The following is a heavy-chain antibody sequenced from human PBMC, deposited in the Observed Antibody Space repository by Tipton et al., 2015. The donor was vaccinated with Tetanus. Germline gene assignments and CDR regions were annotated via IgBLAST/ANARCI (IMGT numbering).Heavy chain of an antibody. D-gene: IGHD3-3*01. J-gene: IGHJ2*01. CDR1: GASIRGSGFF. Sequence: TLSLTCTVSGASIRGSGFFWNWVRQHPEKGLEWIGYVYYSGDTYINPSLKSRVTMSVDTSKNQLSLHVSSVTAADGAVYYCARVGAWTISRGAVKRGSFWFFDLWGRGFLVTVSS. CDR2: VYYSGDT. CDR3: ARVGAWTISRGAVKRGSFWFFDL. V-gene: IGHV4-31*03.